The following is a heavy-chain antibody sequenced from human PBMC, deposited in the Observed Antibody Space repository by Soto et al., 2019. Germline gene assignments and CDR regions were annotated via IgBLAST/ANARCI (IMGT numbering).Heavy chain of an antibody. CDR3: ARGKRITMVRGVIKAWFDP. V-gene: IGHV4-34*01. D-gene: IGHD3-10*01. J-gene: IGHJ5*02. Sequence: PSETLSLTCAVYGGSFSGYYWSWIRQPPGKGLEWIGEINHSGSTNYNPSLKSRVTISVDTSKNQFSLKLSSVTAADTAVYYCARGKRITMVRGVIKAWFDPWGQGTLVT. CDR1: GGSFSGYY. CDR2: INHSGST.